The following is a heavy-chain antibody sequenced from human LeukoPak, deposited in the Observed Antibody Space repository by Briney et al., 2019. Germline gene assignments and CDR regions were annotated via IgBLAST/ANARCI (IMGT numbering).Heavy chain of an antibody. CDR1: GYTFTGYY. D-gene: IGHD3-3*01. CDR3: ARFRDPILGYYYGMDV. CDR2: INPNSGGT. Sequence: ASVKVSCKASGYTFTGYYMHWVRQAPGQGLEWMGWINPNSGGTNYAQKFQGRVTMTRDTSISTAYMELSRLRSDDTAVYYCARFRDPILGYYYGMDVWGQGTTVTVSS. J-gene: IGHJ6*02. V-gene: IGHV1-2*02.